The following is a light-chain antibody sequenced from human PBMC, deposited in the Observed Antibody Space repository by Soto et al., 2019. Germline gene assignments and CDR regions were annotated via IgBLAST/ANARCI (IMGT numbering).Light chain of an antibody. Sequence: VLRQSPGTLSVSPWESASLSCMASQTVSITYLTWYQQKPGQAPRLLIFGASKRATGIPDRFSGSGSGRDFTLTISGLEPEDFAVYYCQQYGSSPLISFGQGTRLEIK. J-gene: IGKJ5*01. CDR1: QTVSITY. CDR2: GAS. CDR3: QQYGSSPLIS. V-gene: IGKV3-20*01.